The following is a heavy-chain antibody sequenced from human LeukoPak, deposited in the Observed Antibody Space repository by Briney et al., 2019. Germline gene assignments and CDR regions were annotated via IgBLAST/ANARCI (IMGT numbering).Heavy chain of an antibody. V-gene: IGHV4-34*01. CDR2: INHSGST. CDR1: GGSFSGYY. D-gene: IGHD4-17*01. CDR3: ARATGDYGDYVHFDY. J-gene: IGHJ4*02. Sequence: SETLSLTRAVYGGSFSGYYWSWIRQPPGKGLEWIGEINHSGSTNYNPSLKSRVTISVDTSKNQFSLKLSSVTAADTAVYYCARATGDYGDYVHFDYWGQGTLVTVSS.